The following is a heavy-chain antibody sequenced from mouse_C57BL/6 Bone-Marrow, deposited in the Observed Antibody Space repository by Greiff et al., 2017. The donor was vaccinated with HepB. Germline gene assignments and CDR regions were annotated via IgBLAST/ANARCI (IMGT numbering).Heavy chain of an antibody. D-gene: IGHD1-1*01. J-gene: IGHJ4*01. CDR2: IYPGDGDT. V-gene: IGHV1-82*01. CDR3: ARRVPYYGSSLYAMDY. CDR1: GYAFSSSW. Sequence: QVQLQQSGPELVKPGASVKISCKASGYAFSSSWMNWVKQRPGKGLEWIGRIYPGDGDTNYNGKFKGKATLTADKSSSTAYMQLSSLTSEDSAVYFCARRVPYYGSSLYAMDYWGQGTSVTVSS.